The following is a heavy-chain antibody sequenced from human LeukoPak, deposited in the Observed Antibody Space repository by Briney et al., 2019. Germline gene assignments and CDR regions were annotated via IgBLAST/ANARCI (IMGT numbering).Heavy chain of an antibody. CDR3: AKDTTAWWYHRAYMNV. V-gene: IGHV3-23*01. Sequence: PGGSLSLSCAASGFTLSTYALSWIRQAPGGGLEWVAAISGSGDKTYHPDSVKGRFTISKDNSDNRLSLQMDRLRGQSTALYFCAKDTTAWWYHRAYMNVWGKGTTVTVSS. CDR1: GFTLSTYA. D-gene: IGHD2-15*01. J-gene: IGHJ6*03. CDR2: ISGSGDKT.